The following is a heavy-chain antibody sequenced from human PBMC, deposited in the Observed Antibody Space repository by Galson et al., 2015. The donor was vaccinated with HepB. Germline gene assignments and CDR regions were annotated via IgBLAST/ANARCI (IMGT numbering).Heavy chain of an antibody. CDR2: TYYRAKWNN. D-gene: IGHD2-15*01. CDR3: ARVAGNIYYYGMDV. V-gene: IGHV6-1*01. J-gene: IGHJ6*02. Sequence: CAISGDSVSSNSAAWYWIRQSPSRGLEWLGRTYYRAKWNNDYAVSVRGPITINPDTSKAQFSLHLNFVTPEDTAVYYCARVAGNIYYYGMDVWGQGTTVTVSS. CDR1: GDSVSSNSAA.